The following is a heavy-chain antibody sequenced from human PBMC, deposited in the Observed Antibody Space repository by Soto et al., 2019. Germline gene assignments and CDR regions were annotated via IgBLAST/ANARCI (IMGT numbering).Heavy chain of an antibody. J-gene: IGHJ4*02. CDR2: IRDRAYDYAT. CDR1: GFVFKDSS. CDR3: TRLISAAQDY. Sequence: EVLLVESGGGLVQPGGSLKLYCAASGFVFKDSSIHWVRQASGKGLEWVGRIRDRAYDYATAYAASVTGRFTISRDDSTNTAYLQMNSLETEDTAVYYCTRLISAAQDYWGQGTLVTVSS. V-gene: IGHV3-73*01. D-gene: IGHD3-16*02.